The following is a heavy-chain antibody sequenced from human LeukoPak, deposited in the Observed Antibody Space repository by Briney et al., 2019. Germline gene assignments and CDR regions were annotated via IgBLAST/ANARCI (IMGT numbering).Heavy chain of an antibody. J-gene: IGHJ4*02. CDR2: ISYDGSNK. V-gene: IGHV3-30-3*01. CDR1: GFTFSSYA. Sequence: GGSLRLSCAASGFTFSSYAMHWVRQAPGKGLEWVAVISYDGSNKYYADSVKGRFTISGDNSKNTLYLQMNSLRAEDTAVYYCAKDSLGSGGYYSDLWGQGTLVTVSS. CDR3: AKDSLGSGGYYSDL. D-gene: IGHD3-10*01.